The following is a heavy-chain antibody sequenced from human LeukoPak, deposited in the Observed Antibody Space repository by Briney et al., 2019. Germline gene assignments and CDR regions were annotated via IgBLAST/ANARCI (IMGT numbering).Heavy chain of an antibody. CDR2: ISGSGVDT. CDR1: GFTFRNFG. Sequence: GGSLRLSCAASGFTFRNFGMTWVRQAPGKGLEWVTSISGSGVDTYYADSVKGRFTISRDNSKNTLYLQMNSLRAEDTAVYYCPPGGDYGLLDYWGQGTLVTVSS. CDR3: PPGGDYGLLDY. D-gene: IGHD4-17*01. J-gene: IGHJ4*02. V-gene: IGHV3-23*01.